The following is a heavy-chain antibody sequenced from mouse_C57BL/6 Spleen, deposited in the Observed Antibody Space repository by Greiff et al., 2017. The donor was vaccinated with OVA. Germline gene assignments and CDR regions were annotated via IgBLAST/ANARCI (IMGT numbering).Heavy chain of an antibody. Sequence: QVQLQQPGAELVKPGASVKLSCKASGYTFTSYWMQWVKQRPGQGLEWIGEIDPSDSYTNYNQKFKGKATLTVDTSSSTAYMQLSSLTSEDSAVYYCARSVVEENYYFDYWGQGTTLTVSS. CDR3: ARSVVEENYYFDY. J-gene: IGHJ2*01. CDR2: IDPSDSYT. V-gene: IGHV1-50*01. CDR1: GYTFTSYW. D-gene: IGHD1-1*01.